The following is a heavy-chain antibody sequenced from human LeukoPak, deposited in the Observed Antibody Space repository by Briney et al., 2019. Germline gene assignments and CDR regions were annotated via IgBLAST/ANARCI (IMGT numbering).Heavy chain of an antibody. CDR2: INDDGSIT. V-gene: IGHV3-74*01. CDR3: ARALGSPLDY. Sequence: PGGSLRLSCAASGFAFTRSRMHWVRQGPGKGLVWVSRINDDGSITNYADSVKGRFTISRDNAKNTLYLQMNSLRAEDTAVYYCARALGSPLDYWGQGTLVTVSS. J-gene: IGHJ4*02. CDR1: GFAFTRSR. D-gene: IGHD1-26*01.